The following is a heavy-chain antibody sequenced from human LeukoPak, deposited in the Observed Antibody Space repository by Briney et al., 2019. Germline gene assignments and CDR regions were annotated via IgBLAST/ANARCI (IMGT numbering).Heavy chain of an antibody. J-gene: IGHJ4*02. Sequence: PSETLSLTCAVYGGSFSGYYWSWIRQPPGKGLEWIGEINHSGSTNYNPSLKSRVTISVDTSKNQFSLKLSSVTAADTAVYYCARHSCSNCPFDYWGQGTLVTVSS. D-gene: IGHD4-11*01. CDR3: ARHSCSNCPFDY. V-gene: IGHV4-34*01. CDR1: GGSFSGYY. CDR2: INHSGST.